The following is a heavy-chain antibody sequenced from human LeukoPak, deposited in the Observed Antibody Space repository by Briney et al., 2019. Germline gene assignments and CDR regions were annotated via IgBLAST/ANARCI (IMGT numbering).Heavy chain of an antibody. Sequence: GGSLRLSCAASGFTFDDYAMHWVRQAPGKGLEWVSGISWNSGSIGYADSVKGRFTISRDNAKNSLYLQMNSLRAEDTAVYYCARVEDYDILTGFDYWGQGTLVTVSS. CDR3: ARVEDYDILTGFDY. V-gene: IGHV3-9*01. J-gene: IGHJ4*02. CDR2: ISWNSGSI. D-gene: IGHD3-9*01. CDR1: GFTFDDYA.